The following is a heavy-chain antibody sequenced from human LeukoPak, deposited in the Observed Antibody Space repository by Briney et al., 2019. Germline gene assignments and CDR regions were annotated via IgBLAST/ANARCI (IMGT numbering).Heavy chain of an antibody. V-gene: IGHV1-69*13. Sequence: SVKVSCKASGGTFSSYAISWVRQAPGQGLEWMGGIIPIFGTANYAQKFQGRVTITADESTSTAYMELSSLRSEDTAVYYCARGRWLVPKGIGRNYYYYYGMDVWGQGTTVTVSS. CDR2: IIPIFGTA. D-gene: IGHD6-19*01. J-gene: IGHJ6*02. CDR1: GGTFSSYA. CDR3: ARGRWLVPKGIGRNYYYYYGMDV.